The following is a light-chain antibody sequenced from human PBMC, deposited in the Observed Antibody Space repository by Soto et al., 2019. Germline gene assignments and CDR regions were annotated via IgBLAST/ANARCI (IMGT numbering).Light chain of an antibody. CDR2: KIS. Sequence: DIVMTQTPLSSPVTLGQPASISCRSSQSLVHRDGDTYLSWFQQRPGQPPRLLIYKISSRFSGVPDRFSGSGAGTDFTLRISRVEAEDVGTYYCMQATQNPHTFGQGTKLEIK. CDR1: QSLVHRDGDTY. J-gene: IGKJ2*01. CDR3: MQATQNPHT. V-gene: IGKV2-24*01.